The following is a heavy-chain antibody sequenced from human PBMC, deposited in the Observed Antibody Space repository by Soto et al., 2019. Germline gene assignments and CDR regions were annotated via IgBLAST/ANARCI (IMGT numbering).Heavy chain of an antibody. D-gene: IGHD5-12*01. CDR2: IHYTGST. Sequence: QVQLQESGPGLVKPSETLSLTCTVSGGSISSYYWNWIRQPLGKGLEWLGYIHYTGSTNHNPSLKSRVTISVDTSKNQFSLKLRSVTAADTAVYYCARAGYNIDYWGQGTLVTVSS. CDR3: ARAGYNIDY. CDR1: GGSISSYY. J-gene: IGHJ4*02. V-gene: IGHV4-59*01.